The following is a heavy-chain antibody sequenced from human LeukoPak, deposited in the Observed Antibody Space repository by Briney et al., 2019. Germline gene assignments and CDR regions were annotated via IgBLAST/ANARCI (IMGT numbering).Heavy chain of an antibody. CDR3: AREPGDSSGWSE. CDR1: GFTFTSYS. D-gene: IGHD6-19*01. J-gene: IGHJ4*02. Sequence: GGSLRISCAASGFTFTSYSMNWVRQAPGKGLEWVSSISSSSNYIYYADSVKGRLTISRDNAKNSLYLQMNSLRAEDTAVYYCAREPGDSSGWSEWGQGTLVSVSS. CDR2: ISSSSNYI. V-gene: IGHV3-21*01.